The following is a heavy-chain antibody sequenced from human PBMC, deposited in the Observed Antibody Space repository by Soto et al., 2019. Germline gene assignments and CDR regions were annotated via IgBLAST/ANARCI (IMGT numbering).Heavy chain of an antibody. V-gene: IGHV4-39*02. CDR2: IYYSGST. CDR1: GDSISSRSYY. Sequence: SETLSLTCTVTGDSISSRSYYWGWIRQPPGKGLEWIGSIYYSGSTYNNPSLRSRVSMSIDTSKDQFSLKLRSVTAADTALYFCARDRAGFGESYFDYWGQGTLVTVSS. CDR3: ARDRAGFGESYFDY. D-gene: IGHD2-21*01. J-gene: IGHJ4*02.